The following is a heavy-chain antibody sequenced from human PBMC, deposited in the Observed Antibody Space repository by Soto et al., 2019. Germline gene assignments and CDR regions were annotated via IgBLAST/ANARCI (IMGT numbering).Heavy chain of an antibody. CDR1: GFTVTNLY. J-gene: IGHJ4*02. Sequence: EVQLVESGGGLVRPGGSLRLSCAASGFTVTNLYMTWVRQAPGKGLEWVSVISSGGSTYYADSVKGRFTISRDNYTNTLYLEMNSLRAWDTAVYYCAIYTFGWVYVSCHGGQGTLVTVSS. V-gene: IGHV3-66*01. D-gene: IGHD3-16*01. CDR3: AIYTFGWVYVSCH. CDR2: ISSGGST.